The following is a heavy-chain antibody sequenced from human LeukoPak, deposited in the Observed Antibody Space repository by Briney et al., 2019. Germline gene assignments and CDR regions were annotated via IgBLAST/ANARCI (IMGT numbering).Heavy chain of an antibody. V-gene: IGHV3-7*03. Sequence: GGSLRLSCAASRFTFRSYWMTWVRQTPGKGLEWLANIDKDGSRKYYVDSVKGRFTISRDNAKNSLYLQMNSLRAEDTALYYCASGGIYYGAAFDFWGQGTLVTVSS. J-gene: IGHJ4*02. CDR3: ASGGIYYGAAFDF. D-gene: IGHD1-26*01. CDR1: RFTFRSYW. CDR2: IDKDGSRK.